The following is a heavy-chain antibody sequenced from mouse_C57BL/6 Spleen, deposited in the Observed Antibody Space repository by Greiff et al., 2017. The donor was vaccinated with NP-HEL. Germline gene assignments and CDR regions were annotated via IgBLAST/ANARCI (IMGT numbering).Heavy chain of an antibody. V-gene: IGHV1-26*01. CDR3: ARYDAYWYFDV. CDR2: INPNNGGT. Sequence: EVQLQQSGPELVKPGASVKISCKASGYTFTDYYMNWVKQSHGKSLEWIGDINPNNGGTSYNQKFKGKATLTVDKSSSTAYMELRSLTSEDSAVYYCARYDAYWYFDVWGPGTTVTVSS. D-gene: IGHD2-12*01. J-gene: IGHJ1*01. CDR1: GYTFTDYY.